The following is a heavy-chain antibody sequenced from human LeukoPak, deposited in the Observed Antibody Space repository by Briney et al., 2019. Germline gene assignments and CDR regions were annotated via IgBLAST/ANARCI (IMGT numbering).Heavy chain of an antibody. J-gene: IGHJ4*02. Sequence: PSETLSLTCTVSGGSISSYYWSWIRQPPGKGLEWIGYIYYSGSTNYNPSLKSRVTISVDTSKNQFSLKLSSVTAADTAVYYCARELWFGGFDYWGQGTLVTVSS. V-gene: IGHV4-59*01. D-gene: IGHD3-10*01. CDR3: ARELWFGGFDY. CDR2: IYYSGST. CDR1: GGSISSYY.